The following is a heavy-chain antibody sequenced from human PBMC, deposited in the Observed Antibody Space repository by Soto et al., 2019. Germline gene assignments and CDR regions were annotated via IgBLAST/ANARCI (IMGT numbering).Heavy chain of an antibody. D-gene: IGHD1-26*01. V-gene: IGHV3-48*02. CDR3: ARDYIVMSRTGMDG. Sequence: EEQLVESGGGLVRPGGSLRLSCAASDFTFSIYTMNWVRQAPGKGLEWLAYINSGSGTTYYADSVKGRFTISRDDAQKSPFLQMSNPKDQDKAVHYFARDYIVMSRTGMDGWGQGNKVNVPS. CDR1: DFTFSIYT. CDR2: INSGSGTT. J-gene: IGHJ6*01.